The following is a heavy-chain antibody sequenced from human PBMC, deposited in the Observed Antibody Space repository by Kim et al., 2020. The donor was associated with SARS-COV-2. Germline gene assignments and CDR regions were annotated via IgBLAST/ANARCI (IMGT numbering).Heavy chain of an antibody. J-gene: IGHJ6*02. D-gene: IGHD6-6*01. CDR1: GYTFTGYY. CDR3: ARDDFEYSSSFSPLYYYYGMDV. V-gene: IGHV1-2*02. CDR2: INPNSGGT. Sequence: ASVKVSCKASGYTFTGYYMHWVRQAPGQGLEWMGWINPNSGGTNYAQKFQGRVTMTRDTSISTAYMELSRLRSDDTAVYYCARDDFEYSSSFSPLYYYYGMDVWGQGTTVTVSS.